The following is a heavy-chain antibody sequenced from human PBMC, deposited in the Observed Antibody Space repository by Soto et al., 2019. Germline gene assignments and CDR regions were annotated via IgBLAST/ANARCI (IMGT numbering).Heavy chain of an antibody. V-gene: IGHV4-31*03. CDR1: GGSISSGGYY. Sequence: QVQLQESGPGLVKPSQTLSLTCTVSGGSISSGGYYWSWIRQHPGKGLEWIGYIYYSGSTYYNPSLKSRVTISVDTSKNQFSLKLSSVTAADTAVYYCARDRHYDILTGPPKGFSPYYYYGMDVW. CDR3: ARDRHYDILTGPPKGFSPYYYYGMDV. D-gene: IGHD3-9*01. CDR2: IYYSGST. J-gene: IGHJ6*01.